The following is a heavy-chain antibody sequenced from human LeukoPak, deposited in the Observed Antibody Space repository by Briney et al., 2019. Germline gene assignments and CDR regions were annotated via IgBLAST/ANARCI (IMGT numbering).Heavy chain of an antibody. Sequence: QPGGSLRLSCAASGFTFSSYAMSWVRQAPGKGLEWVSAISGSGGSTYYADSVKGRFTISRDNAKNSLYLQMNSLRAEDTAVYYCARAPSFRGIVGYYYYYYGMDVWGQGTTVTVSS. J-gene: IGHJ6*02. D-gene: IGHD3-10*01. V-gene: IGHV3-23*01. CDR1: GFTFSSYA. CDR2: ISGSGGST. CDR3: ARAPSFRGIVGYYYYYYGMDV.